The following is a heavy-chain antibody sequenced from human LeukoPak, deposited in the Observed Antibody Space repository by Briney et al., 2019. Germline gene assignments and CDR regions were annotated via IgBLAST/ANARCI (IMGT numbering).Heavy chain of an antibody. CDR1: GGSISSSSYY. CDR2: IYYSGST. D-gene: IGHD3-10*01. V-gene: IGHV4-39*07. J-gene: IGHJ6*03. Sequence: SETLSLTCTVSGGSISSSSYYWGWIRQPPGKGLEWIGSIYYSGSTYYNPSLKSRVTISVDTSKNQFSLKLSSVTAADTAVYYCARRPWEIYYYGSGSRRTNYYMDVWGKGTTVTISS. CDR3: ARRPWEIYYYGSGSRRTNYYMDV.